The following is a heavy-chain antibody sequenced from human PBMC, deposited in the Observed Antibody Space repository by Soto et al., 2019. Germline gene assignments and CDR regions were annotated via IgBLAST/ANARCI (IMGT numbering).Heavy chain of an antibody. D-gene: IGHD5-18*01. CDR2: IYHSGST. Sequence: SSVTLRLPWAFAGYAISSGFYLVWIRTPPGKGLEWIGSIYHSGSTYYNPSLKSRVTVSVDTSKNQFSLKLSSVTAADTAVYYCARGYGYGYDSLDFCGQGTLVNVS. CDR1: GYAISSGFY. J-gene: IGHJ4*02. CDR3: ARGYGYGYDSLDF. V-gene: IGHV4-38-2*01.